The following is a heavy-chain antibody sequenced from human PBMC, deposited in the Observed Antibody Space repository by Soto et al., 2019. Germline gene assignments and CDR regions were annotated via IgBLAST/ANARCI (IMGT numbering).Heavy chain of an antibody. J-gene: IGHJ4*02. CDR2: ISAYNGNT. CDR1: GYTFTSYA. V-gene: IGHV1-18*01. CDR3: AKKAVAGSSGPANYFDY. Sequence: GASVKVSCKASGYTFTSYAISGLRQAPGQGLEWMGWISAYNGNTNYAQKLQGRVTMTTDTSTSTAYMELNSLRVEDTAVYFCAKKAVAGSSGPANYFDYWGQGTLVTVSS. D-gene: IGHD6-19*01.